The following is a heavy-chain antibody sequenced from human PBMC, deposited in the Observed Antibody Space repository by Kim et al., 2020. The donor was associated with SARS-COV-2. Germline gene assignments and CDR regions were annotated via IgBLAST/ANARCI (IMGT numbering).Heavy chain of an antibody. CDR3: AKDLGQGFGEPFL. CDR2: ISYDGSNK. Sequence: GGSLRLSCAASGFTFSSYGMHWVRQAPGKGLEWVAVISYDGSNKYYADSVKGRFTISRDNSKNTLYLQMNSLRAEDTAVYYCAKDLGQGFGEPFLWGQGTLVTVSS. CDR1: GFTFSSYG. J-gene: IGHJ4*02. V-gene: IGHV3-30*18. D-gene: IGHD3-10*01.